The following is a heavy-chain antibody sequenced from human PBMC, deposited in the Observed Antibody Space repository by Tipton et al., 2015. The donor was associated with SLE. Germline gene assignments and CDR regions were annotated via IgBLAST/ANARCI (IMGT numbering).Heavy chain of an antibody. D-gene: IGHD1-7*01. CDR2: ISYHGSNT. CDR1: GFSFSYYG. Sequence: SLRLSCAASGFSFSYYGMHWVRQAPGKGLEWVAFISYHGSNTYYSDSVKGRFTISRDPSKNTLYLQMNSLRSEDTAVYYCAKDLSFITGTIFYHYGMDVCGQGTTVTVSS. J-gene: IGHJ6*02. V-gene: IGHV3-30*18. CDR3: AKDLSFITGTIFYHYGMDV.